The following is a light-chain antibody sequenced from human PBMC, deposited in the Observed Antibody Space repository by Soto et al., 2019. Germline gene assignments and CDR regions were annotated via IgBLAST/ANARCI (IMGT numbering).Light chain of an antibody. V-gene: IGKV1-33*01. Sequence: DIKMTQSPSSLSASVGYRFTITCQASQDINNYLNWYQQKPGQAPKLLIYDASGLEVGVPSRFSGSGSGTHFTLTISGLQPEDIATYYCQQFGDLTFIFGQGTRREIK. CDR1: QDINNY. CDR3: QQFGDLTFI. J-gene: IGKJ5*01. CDR2: DAS.